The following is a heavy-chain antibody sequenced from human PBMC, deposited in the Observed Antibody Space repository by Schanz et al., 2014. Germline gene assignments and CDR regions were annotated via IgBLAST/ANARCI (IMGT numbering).Heavy chain of an antibody. D-gene: IGHD3-9*01. J-gene: IGHJ4*02. CDR2: SRNKGHSYTS. CDR3: ARRNFYDKSAAFDY. Sequence: HLVESGGGLIQPGGSLRLSCAASGFTFSDHFIDWVRQAPGKGLEWVGHSRNKGHSYTSEYAASVKGRFTISRDESESSLYLQMDSLKTEDTAVYYCARRNFYDKSAAFDYWGQGSLVTVSS. CDR1: GFTFSDHF. V-gene: IGHV3-72*01.